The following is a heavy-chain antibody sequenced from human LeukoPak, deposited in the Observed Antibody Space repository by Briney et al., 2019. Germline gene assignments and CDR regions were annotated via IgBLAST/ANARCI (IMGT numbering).Heavy chain of an antibody. CDR1: GGSISSGSYY. CDR2: IYTSGST. Sequence: SETLSLTCTVSGGSISSGSYYWSWIRQPAGKGLEWIGRIYTSGSTNYNPSLKSRVTISVDTSKNQFSLKLSSVTAADTAVYYCAREGSSGYDYYYYMDVWGKGTTVTISS. J-gene: IGHJ6*03. CDR3: AREGSSGYDYYYYMDV. D-gene: IGHD3-22*01. V-gene: IGHV4-61*02.